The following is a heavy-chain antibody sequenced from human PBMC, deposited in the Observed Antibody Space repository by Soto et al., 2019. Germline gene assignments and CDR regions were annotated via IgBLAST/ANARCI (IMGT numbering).Heavy chain of an antibody. Sequence: QVQLVQSGAEVKKPGASVRVSCKASGDGFSNYGFSWVRQAPGQGLEWMGWMSAYDRQTNYTKEFQGRVTMTTDTSSSTAYMELRSLRSDDTAVYYWARVWYYDSSGYYAFDYWGLGTLVTVSS. D-gene: IGHD3-22*01. V-gene: IGHV1-18*01. J-gene: IGHJ4*02. CDR1: GDGFSNYG. CDR3: ARVWYYDSSGYYAFDY. CDR2: MSAYDRQT.